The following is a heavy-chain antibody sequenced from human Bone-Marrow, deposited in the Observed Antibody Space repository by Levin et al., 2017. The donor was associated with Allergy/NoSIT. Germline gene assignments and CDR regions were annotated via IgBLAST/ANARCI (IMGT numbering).Heavy chain of an antibody. CDR2: IASYGDER. J-gene: IGHJ4*02. CDR1: GFTFRSYS. CDR3: AASYYVDTSGFDY. D-gene: IGHD3-22*01. V-gene: IGHV3-23*01. Sequence: GGSLRLSCATSGFTFRSYSMSWVRQAPGKGLEWVAGIASYGDERYYADSVKGRFTISRDGSESTLFLQMASLTAEDTALYYCAASYYVDTSGFDYWGQGTQVKVSS.